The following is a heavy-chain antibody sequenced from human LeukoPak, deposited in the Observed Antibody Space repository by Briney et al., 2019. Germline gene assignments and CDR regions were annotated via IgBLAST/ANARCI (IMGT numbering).Heavy chain of an antibody. CDR1: GFTLSFYG. CDR3: ARDQYTTYYYYGMDV. V-gene: IGHV3-33*01. CDR2: IWYDGSNQ. Sequence: GGSLRLSCAASGFTLSFYGMHWVRQAPGKGLEWVAVIWYDGSNQYYADSVKGRFTISRDNSKNTLYLQMNSLRAEDTAVYYCARDQYTTYYYYGMDVWGQGTTVTVSS. D-gene: IGHD2-2*02. J-gene: IGHJ6*02.